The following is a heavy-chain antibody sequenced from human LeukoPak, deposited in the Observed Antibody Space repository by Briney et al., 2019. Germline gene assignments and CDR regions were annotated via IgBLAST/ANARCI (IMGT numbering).Heavy chain of an antibody. J-gene: IGHJ4*02. CDR3: ARGLGPLVSGALNY. Sequence: GGSLRLSCAASGFTLSSYSMNWVRQAPGKGLEWVSSISGSSSYIYYADSVKGRFTISRDNAKNSLYLQMNSLRAEDTALYHCARGLGPLVSGALNYWGQGTLVTVAS. V-gene: IGHV3-21*04. CDR1: GFTLSSYS. CDR2: ISGSSSYI. D-gene: IGHD3-9*01.